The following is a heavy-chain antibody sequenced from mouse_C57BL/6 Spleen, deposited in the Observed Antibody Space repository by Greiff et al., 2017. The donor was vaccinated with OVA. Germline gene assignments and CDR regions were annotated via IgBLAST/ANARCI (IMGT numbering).Heavy chain of an antibody. CDR3: ARYSNYVDY. V-gene: IGHV1-50*01. D-gene: IGHD2-5*01. Sequence: VQLQQPGAELVKPGASVKLSCKASGYTFTSYWMQWVKQRPGQGLEWIGGIDPSDSYTNYNQKFKGKATLTVDTSSSTAYMQLSSLTSEDSAVYYCARYSNYVDYWGQGTTLTVSS. CDR2: IDPSDSYT. J-gene: IGHJ2*01. CDR1: GYTFTSYW.